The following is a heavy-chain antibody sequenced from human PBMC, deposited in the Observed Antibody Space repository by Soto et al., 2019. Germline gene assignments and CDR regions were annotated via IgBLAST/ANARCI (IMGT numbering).Heavy chain of an antibody. CDR1: GYSFTSYW. J-gene: IGHJ6*02. D-gene: IGHD2-21*02. CDR3: ASPGCGGDCSSTDYYGMDV. Sequence: GESLKISCKGSGYSFTSYWISWVRQMPGKGLEWMGRIDPSDSYTNYSPSFQGHVTISADKSISTAYLQWSSLKASDTAMYYCASPGCGGDCSSTDYYGMDVWGQGTTVTVSS. V-gene: IGHV5-10-1*01. CDR2: IDPSDSYT.